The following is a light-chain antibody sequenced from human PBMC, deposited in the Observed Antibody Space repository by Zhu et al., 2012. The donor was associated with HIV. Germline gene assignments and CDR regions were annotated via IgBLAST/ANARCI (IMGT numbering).Light chain of an antibody. Sequence: DVQLTQSPSFLSASVGDRVTITCRASESIRRYLAWYQQKAGKAPKLLIYDASTLQSGVPSTFSGSGSGTEFTLTISSLQPEDFAIYYCQQLNTYPLFTFGPGPKWISN. CDR2: DAS. CDR1: ESIRRY. J-gene: IGKJ3*01. CDR3: QQLNTYPLFT. V-gene: IGKV1-9*01.